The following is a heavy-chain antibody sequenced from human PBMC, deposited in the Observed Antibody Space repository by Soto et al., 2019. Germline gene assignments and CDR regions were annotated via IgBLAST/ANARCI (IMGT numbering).Heavy chain of an antibody. CDR3: ARGGGGYLSDY. J-gene: IGHJ4*02. CDR1: GGSISTYY. V-gene: IGHV4-59*01. CDR2: IYYSGST. Sequence: QVQLQGSGPRLVKPSETLSLTCTVSGGSISTYYWTWIRQPPGKGLEWIGYIYYSGSTNYNPSLKSRVTISVDTSKNQFSLKLSSVTAADTAVYYCARGGGGYLSDYWGQGTLVTVSS. D-gene: IGHD5-12*01.